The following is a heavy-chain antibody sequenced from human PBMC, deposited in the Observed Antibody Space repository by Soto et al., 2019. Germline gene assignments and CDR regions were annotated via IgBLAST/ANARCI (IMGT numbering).Heavy chain of an antibody. V-gene: IGHV1-69*02. CDR2: IIPILGIA. D-gene: IGHD3-10*01. Sequence: QVQLVQSGAEVKKPGSSVKVSCKASGGTFSSYTISWVRQAPGQGLEWMGRIIPILGIANYAQKFQGRVTITADKSTSTAYMELSSLRFEDTAVYYCAREWFGFGGDVWGQGTTVTVSS. J-gene: IGHJ6*02. CDR1: GGTFSSYT. CDR3: AREWFGFGGDV.